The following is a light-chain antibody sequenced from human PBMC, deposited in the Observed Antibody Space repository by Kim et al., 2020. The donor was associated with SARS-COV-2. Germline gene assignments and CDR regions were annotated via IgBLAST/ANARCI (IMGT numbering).Light chain of an antibody. CDR2: DDG. J-gene: IGLJ2*01. Sequence: APRKPARITCGGNNIVSKSVHWYRQRPGQAPVLVVYDDGDRPSGIPERFSGSDSGNTATLTISRVEAGDEAGYYCQVWDSSSDHVVFGGGTQLTVL. CDR1: NIVSKS. CDR3: QVWDSSSDHVV. V-gene: IGLV3-21*03.